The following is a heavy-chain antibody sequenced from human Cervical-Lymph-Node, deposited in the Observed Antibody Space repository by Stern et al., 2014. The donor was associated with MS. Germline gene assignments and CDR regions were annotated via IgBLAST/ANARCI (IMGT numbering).Heavy chain of an antibody. J-gene: IGHJ6*02. CDR2: IYSGGST. V-gene: IGHV3-66*01. Sequence: VQLVQSGGGLVQPGGSLRLSCAASGLTVSSNHMSWVRQAPGTGLEWVSHIYSGGSTFYVDSVKGRFTISRDNSENTLSLQMNSLRAEDTAVYYCARVRGSETSYGMDVWGQGTTVTVSS. D-gene: IGHD3-10*01. CDR1: GLTVSSNH. CDR3: ARVRGSETSYGMDV.